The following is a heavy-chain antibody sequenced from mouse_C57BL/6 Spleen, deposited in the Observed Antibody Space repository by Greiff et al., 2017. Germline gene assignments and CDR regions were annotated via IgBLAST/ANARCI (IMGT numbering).Heavy chain of an antibody. CDR3: ARGFITTVVAIYYFDY. CDR1: GYSITSGYY. CDR2: ISYDGSN. V-gene: IGHV3-6*01. Sequence: DVKLQESGPGLVKPSQSLSLTCSVTGYSITSGYYWNWIRQFPGNKLEWMGYISYDGSNNYNPSLKNRISITRDTSKNQFFLKLNSVTTEDTATYYCARGFITTVVAIYYFDYWGQGTTLTVSS. J-gene: IGHJ2*01. D-gene: IGHD1-1*01.